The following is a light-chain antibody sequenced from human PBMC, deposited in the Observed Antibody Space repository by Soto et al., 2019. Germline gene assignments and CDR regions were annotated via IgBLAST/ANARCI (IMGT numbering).Light chain of an antibody. CDR3: QQRSTWPLFT. CDR2: YAS. CDR1: QTVSRY. V-gene: IGKV3-11*01. J-gene: IGKJ4*02. Sequence: VLTQSPATLFLSPGERATLSCRASQTVSRYLAWYQQKPGQAPRLLIYYASNSATGSPARYSGSGSETDYTLTISSLEPEDFAVYYCQQRSTWPLFTFGGGTKVEI.